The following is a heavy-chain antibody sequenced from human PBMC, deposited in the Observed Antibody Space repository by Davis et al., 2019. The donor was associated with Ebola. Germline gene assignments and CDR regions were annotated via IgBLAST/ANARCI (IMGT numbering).Heavy chain of an antibody. V-gene: IGHV3-53*01. J-gene: IGHJ2*01. Sequence: PGGSLRLSCAASGFTVSSNYMSWVRQAPGKGLEWVSVIYSGGSTYYADSVKGRFTISRDNSKNTLYLQMNSLRAEDTAVYYCARQRLYYDILTGYYPIRPVAWYFDLWGRGTLVTVSS. D-gene: IGHD3-9*01. CDR1: GFTVSSNY. CDR3: ARQRLYYDILTGYYPIRPVAWYFDL. CDR2: IYSGGST.